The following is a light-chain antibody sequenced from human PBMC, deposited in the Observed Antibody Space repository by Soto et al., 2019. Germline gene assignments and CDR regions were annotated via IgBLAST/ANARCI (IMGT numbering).Light chain of an antibody. Sequence: QSALTQPPSASGSPGQSVTISCTGTSSDVGAYNYVSWYQQHPGKAPKLMIYEVSKRPSGVPDRFSSSKSGNTASLTVSGLQAEDEADYYCSSYAGNNIVLFGGGTKLTVL. V-gene: IGLV2-8*01. CDR3: SSYAGNNIVL. J-gene: IGLJ3*02. CDR1: SSDVGAYNY. CDR2: EVS.